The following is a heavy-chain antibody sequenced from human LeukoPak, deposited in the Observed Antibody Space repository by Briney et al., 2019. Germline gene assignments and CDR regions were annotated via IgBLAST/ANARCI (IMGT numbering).Heavy chain of an antibody. J-gene: IGHJ4*02. CDR3: ARRGIWFGELFDDY. CDR2: IYYSGST. CDR1: GGSISSYY. V-gene: IGHV4-59*12. D-gene: IGHD3-10*01. Sequence: SETLSLTCTVSGGSISSYYWSWIRQPPGKGLEWIGYIYYSGSTNYNPSFKSRVTISVDRSKNQFSLKLSSVTAADTAVYYCARRGIWFGELFDDYWGQGTLVTVSS.